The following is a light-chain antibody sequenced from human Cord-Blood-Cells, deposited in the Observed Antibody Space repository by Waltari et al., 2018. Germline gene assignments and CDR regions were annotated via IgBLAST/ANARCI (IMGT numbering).Light chain of an antibody. CDR3: CSYAGSSTYV. Sequence: QSALTQPASVSGSPGQSITISCTGTSSDVGSYNLVSWYQQHPGKAPKLMIYEGSKRPSGVSNRFSGSKSGKTASLTISWLQAEDEADYYCCSYAGSSTYVFGTGTKVTVL. CDR1: SSDVGSYNL. V-gene: IGLV2-23*01. CDR2: EGS. J-gene: IGLJ1*01.